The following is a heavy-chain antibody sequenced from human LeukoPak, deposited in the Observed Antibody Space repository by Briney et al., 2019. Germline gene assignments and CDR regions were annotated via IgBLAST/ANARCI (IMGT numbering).Heavy chain of an antibody. J-gene: IGHJ4*02. D-gene: IGHD2-15*01. Sequence: GGSLRLSCAASGFTFSSYSMNWVRQAPGKGLEWVSSISSSSSYIYYADSVKGRFTISRDNAKNSLYLQMNSLRAEDTATYYCAKDYCRDGNCPFPFLDSWGQGTLVTASS. CDR1: GFTFSSYS. CDR2: ISSSSSYI. V-gene: IGHV3-21*04. CDR3: AKDYCRDGNCPFPFLDS.